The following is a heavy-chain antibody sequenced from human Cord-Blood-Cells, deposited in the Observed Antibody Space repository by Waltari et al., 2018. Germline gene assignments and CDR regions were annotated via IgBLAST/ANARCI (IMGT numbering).Heavy chain of an antibody. V-gene: IGHV2-26*01. Sequence: QVTLKESGPVLVTPTETLTLTCTVSGFSLSNARMGVSWVRQPPGKALEWLAHIFSNDEKSYSTSLKSRLTISKDTSKSQVVLTMTNMDPVDTATYYCARSIAAAGFDYWGQGTLVTVSS. CDR3: ARSIAAAGFDY. D-gene: IGHD6-13*01. J-gene: IGHJ4*02. CDR2: IFSNDEK. CDR1: GFSLSNARMG.